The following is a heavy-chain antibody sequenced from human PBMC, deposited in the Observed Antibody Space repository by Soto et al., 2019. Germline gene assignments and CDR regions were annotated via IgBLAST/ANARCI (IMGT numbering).Heavy chain of an antibody. Sequence: SETLSLTCVVSGYSISSGYYWGWIRQPPGKGLEWIGSIYHSGSTSYNPSLKSRVTISVDTSRNQFSLKLSSVSAADTAVYYCARDQYSSSRLVSAYWGQGALVTV. CDR2: IYHSGST. V-gene: IGHV4-38-2*02. CDR1: GYSISSGYY. D-gene: IGHD6-13*01. CDR3: ARDQYSSSRLVSAY. J-gene: IGHJ4*02.